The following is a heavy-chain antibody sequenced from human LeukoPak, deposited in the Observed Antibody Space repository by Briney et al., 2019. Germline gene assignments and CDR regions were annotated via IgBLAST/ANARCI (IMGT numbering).Heavy chain of an antibody. J-gene: IGHJ6*02. Sequence: SETLSLTCIVSGGSISNKYWSWIRQTPGKGLEWIGYIYNSGSTNYNPSLKSRVTISVDTSKNQFSLKLSSVTAADTAVYYCARERDGMDVWGQGTTVTVSS. CDR2: IYNSGST. CDR1: GGSISNKY. V-gene: IGHV4-59*01. CDR3: ARERDGMDV.